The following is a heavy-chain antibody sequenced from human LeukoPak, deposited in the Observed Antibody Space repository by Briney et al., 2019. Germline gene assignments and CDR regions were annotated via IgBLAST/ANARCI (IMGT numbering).Heavy chain of an antibody. CDR3: AKAVAGNWFDP. D-gene: IGHD6-19*01. CDR2: ISGSSSTI. CDR1: GFTFSNFI. Sequence: PGGSLRLSCVASGFTFSNFIMNWVRQAPGEGLEWVSYISGSSSTIYYADSVKGRFAISRDNAKNSLYLQMNSLRAEDTAVYYCAKAVAGNWFDPWGQGTQVTVS. V-gene: IGHV3-48*01. J-gene: IGHJ5*02.